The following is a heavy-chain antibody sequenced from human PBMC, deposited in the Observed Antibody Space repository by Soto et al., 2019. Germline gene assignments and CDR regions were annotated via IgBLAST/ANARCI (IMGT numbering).Heavy chain of an antibody. CDR3: ARDPPYSDYELRYWFDP. CDR2: INAGNGNT. D-gene: IGHD4-17*01. CDR1: GYTFTSYA. Sequence: EASVKVSCKASGYTFTSYAMHWVRQAPGQRLEWIGWINAGNGNTKYSQKFQGRVTITRDTSASTAYMELSSLRSEDTAVYYCARDPPYSDYELRYWFDPWGQGTLVTVSS. J-gene: IGHJ5*02. V-gene: IGHV1-3*01.